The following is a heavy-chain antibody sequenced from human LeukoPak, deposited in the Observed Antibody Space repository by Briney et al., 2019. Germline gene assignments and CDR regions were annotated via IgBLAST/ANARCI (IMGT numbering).Heavy chain of an antibody. CDR2: IVVGSGNT. V-gene: IGHV1-58*01. CDR3: AALQMQYYYYGMDV. CDR1: GFTFTSSA. Sequence: SVTVSCKASGFTFTSSAVQWVRQARGQRLEWIGWIVVGSGNTNYAQKFQERVTITRDMSTSTAYMELSSLRSEDTAVYYCAALQMQYYYYGMDVWSQGTTVTISS. J-gene: IGHJ6*02.